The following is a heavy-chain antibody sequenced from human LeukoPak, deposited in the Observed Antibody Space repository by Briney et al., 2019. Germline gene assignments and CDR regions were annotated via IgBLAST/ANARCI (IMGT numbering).Heavy chain of an antibody. CDR1: GYTFTGYY. J-gene: IGHJ4*02. Sequence: ASVKVSCKASGYTFTGYYMHWVRQAPGQGLEWMGWINLNSGGTNYAQKFQGRVTMTRDTSISTAYMELSRLRSDDTAVYYCARERQGPYYFDYWGQGTLVTVSS. V-gene: IGHV1-2*02. CDR3: ARERQGPYYFDY. CDR2: INLNSGGT.